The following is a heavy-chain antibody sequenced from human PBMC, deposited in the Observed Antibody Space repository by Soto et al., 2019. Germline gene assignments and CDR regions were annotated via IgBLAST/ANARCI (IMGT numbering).Heavy chain of an antibody. J-gene: IGHJ4*02. Sequence: ASVKVSCKASGYTFTSYAMHWVRPSPGQRLEWMGWINAGNGNTKYSQKFQGRVTITRDTSAGTAYMELSSLRAEDTAVYYCAKGGRAVAGVRVDLDYWGRGTLVTVSS. CDR2: INAGNGNT. CDR3: AKGGRAVAGVRVDLDY. D-gene: IGHD6-19*01. CDR1: GYTFTSYA. V-gene: IGHV1-3*01.